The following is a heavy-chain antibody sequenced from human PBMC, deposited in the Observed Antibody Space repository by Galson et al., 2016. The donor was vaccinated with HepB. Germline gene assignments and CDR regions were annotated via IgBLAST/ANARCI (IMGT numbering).Heavy chain of an antibody. J-gene: IGHJ4*02. CDR1: GFTFSSYA. CDR3: AKDPDTSAWWTRICDY. Sequence: SLRLSCAASGFTFSSYAMSWVRQAPGKGLEWVSAISGSGGRTYYADSVKGRFTISRDNSKNTLYLQMNSLRADDMAVYYCAKDPDTSAWWTRICDYWGQGTLVTVSS. V-gene: IGHV3-23*01. CDR2: ISGSGGRT. D-gene: IGHD6-19*01.